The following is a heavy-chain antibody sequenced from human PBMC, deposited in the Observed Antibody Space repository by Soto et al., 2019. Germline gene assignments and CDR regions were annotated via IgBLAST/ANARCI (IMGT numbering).Heavy chain of an antibody. J-gene: IGHJ4*02. D-gene: IGHD4-4*01. CDR3: AGWGGHDYNY. V-gene: IGHV3-7*03. CDR2: IRPDGSET. Sequence: PGGSLRLSCVVSGFTFSDFYMNWFRQAPGKGLEWVANIRPDGSETNYVESVKGRFTTSRDNAKNSLFLQMNSLRADDTAVYYCAGWGGHDYNYWGQGILGTVSS. CDR1: GFTFSDFY.